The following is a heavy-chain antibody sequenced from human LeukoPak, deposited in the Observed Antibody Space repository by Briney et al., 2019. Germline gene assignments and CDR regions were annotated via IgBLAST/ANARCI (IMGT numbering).Heavy chain of an antibody. CDR3: ARGFYGSGSYSPPYYYMDV. D-gene: IGHD3-10*01. Sequence: SETLSLTCAVYGGSFSGYYWSWIRQPPGKGLEWIGYIYYSGSTNYNPSLKSRVTISVDTSKLQFSLKLSSVTAAYTAVYYCARGFYGSGSYSPPYYYMDVWGKGTTVTISS. J-gene: IGHJ6*03. V-gene: IGHV4-59*01. CDR2: IYYSGST. CDR1: GGSFSGYY.